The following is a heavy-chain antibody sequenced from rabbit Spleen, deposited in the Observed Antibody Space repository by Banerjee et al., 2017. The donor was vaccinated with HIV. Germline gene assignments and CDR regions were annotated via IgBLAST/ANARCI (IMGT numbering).Heavy chain of an antibody. CDR3: ARDKELDIWGYEFNL. CDR1: GFSLFMYW. CDR2: IYAGDGNT. J-gene: IGHJ4*01. D-gene: IGHD3-1*01. V-gene: IGHV1S42*01. Sequence: EESGGGLVKPGGTLTLTCKASGFSLFMYWMCWVRQAPGKGPEWIACIYAGDGNTDYANWVNGRFTISKPSSTVDLKMTSLTAADTATYFCARDKELDIWGYEFNLWGPGTLVTVS.